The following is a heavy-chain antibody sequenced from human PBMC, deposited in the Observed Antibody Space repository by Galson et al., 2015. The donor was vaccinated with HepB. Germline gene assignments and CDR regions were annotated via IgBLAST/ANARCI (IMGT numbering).Heavy chain of an antibody. CDR2: INTNTGNP. CDR3: ARSYDSSGYSLVY. J-gene: IGHJ4*02. CDR1: GYTFTSYA. Sequence: SVKVSCKASGYTFTSYAMNWVRQAPGQGLEWMGWINTNTGNPTYAQGFTGRFVFSLDTSVSTAYLQISSLKAEDTAVHYCARSYDSSGYSLVYWGQGTLVTVSS. D-gene: IGHD3-22*01. V-gene: IGHV7-4-1*02.